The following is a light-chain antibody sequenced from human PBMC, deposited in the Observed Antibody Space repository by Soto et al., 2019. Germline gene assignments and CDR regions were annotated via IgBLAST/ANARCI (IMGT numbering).Light chain of an antibody. CDR2: DIS. J-gene: IGKJ1*01. V-gene: IGKV3-15*01. CDR1: QDVTTY. Sequence: MRHIPAILSASPEGGDTLSFGAVQDVTTYFAWYQLRRGQPPRLLISDISTRATGVPARFSGSGSGTEFTLTISVLQSEDFAVYYCHQYGSSGTFGQGTKVDI. CDR3: HQYGSSGT.